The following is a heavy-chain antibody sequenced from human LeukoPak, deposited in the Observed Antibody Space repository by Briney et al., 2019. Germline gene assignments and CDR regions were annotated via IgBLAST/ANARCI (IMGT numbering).Heavy chain of an antibody. CDR2: INSDGSST. V-gene: IGHV3-74*01. Sequence: GGSLRLSCAASGFSFSVYWMHWVRQAPGRGLVWVSLINSDGSSTRYADSVKGRFTISRDNAKNTLYLQMNSLRAEDTAVYYCARGKAVAVPFSWFDPWGQGTLVTVSS. D-gene: IGHD6-19*01. CDR3: ARGKAVAVPFSWFDP. CDR1: GFSFSVYW. J-gene: IGHJ5*02.